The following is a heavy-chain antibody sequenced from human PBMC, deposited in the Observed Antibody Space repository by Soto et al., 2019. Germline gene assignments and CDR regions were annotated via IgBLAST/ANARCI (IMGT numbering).Heavy chain of an antibody. CDR3: ARDRSADRFVEYFQH. CDR2: VSNSGSYI. D-gene: IGHD6-19*01. Sequence: LRLSFAASGFTFSNYGMIWARLAPGKGLEWVASVSNSGSYIYYADSVKGRFTISRDNAENSLYLHMSSLRADDTAIYFCARDRSADRFVEYFQHWGQGTLVTVSS. J-gene: IGHJ1*01. V-gene: IGHV3-21*01. CDR1: GFTFSNYG.